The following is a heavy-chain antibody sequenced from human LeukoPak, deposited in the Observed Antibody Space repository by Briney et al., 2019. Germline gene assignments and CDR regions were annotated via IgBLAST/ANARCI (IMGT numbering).Heavy chain of an antibody. Sequence: GGSLRLSCAASGFTFSSYGMHWVRQAPGKGLEWVAFVRYDGSNTYYTDSVKGRFTISRDNSKNTLYLQMNSLRSEDTAVYYCAKDHTLRAGDRDAFDIWGQGTMVTVSS. CDR3: AKDHTLRAGDRDAFDI. J-gene: IGHJ3*02. CDR1: GFTFSSYG. V-gene: IGHV3-30*02. D-gene: IGHD2-21*01. CDR2: VRYDGSNT.